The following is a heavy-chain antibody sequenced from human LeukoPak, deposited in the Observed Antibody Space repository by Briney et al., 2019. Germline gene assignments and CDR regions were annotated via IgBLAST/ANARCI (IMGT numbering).Heavy chain of an antibody. CDR2: INHSGST. CDR3: ARHRRNYYYYYMDV. Sequence: PSETLSLTCAVYGGSFSNYFWSWLRQPPEKGLEWIGEINHSGSTNYNPSLKSRVTISVDTSKNQFSLKLSSVTAADTAVYYCARHRRNYYYYYMDVWGKGTTVTISS. V-gene: IGHV4-34*01. CDR1: GGSFSNYF. J-gene: IGHJ6*03.